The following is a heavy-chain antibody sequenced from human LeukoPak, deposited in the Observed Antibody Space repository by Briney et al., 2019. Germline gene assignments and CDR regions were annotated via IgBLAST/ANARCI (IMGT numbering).Heavy chain of an antibody. CDR1: GFTFDDYA. Sequence: GGSLRLSCAASGFTFDDYAMHWVRQAPGKSLEWVSGISWNSGSIGYADSVKGRFTISRDNAKNSLYLQMNSLRAEDTALYYCAKDISDYYGSGSSAFDIWGQGTMVTVSS. CDR3: AKDISDYYGSGSSAFDI. J-gene: IGHJ3*02. CDR2: ISWNSGSI. D-gene: IGHD3-10*01. V-gene: IGHV3-9*01.